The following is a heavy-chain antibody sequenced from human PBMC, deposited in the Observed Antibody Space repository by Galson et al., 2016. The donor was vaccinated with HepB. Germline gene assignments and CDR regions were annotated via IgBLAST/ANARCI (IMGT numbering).Heavy chain of an antibody. V-gene: IGHV1-46*01. CDR1: GYSFTDYR. J-gene: IGHJ6*02. CDR3: ARGVIATGASYYYHVMDV. CDR2: ISARGGAT. Sequence: SVTVSCKASGYSFTDYRIHRVRQAPGQGLEGLGVISARGGATDYVQKFQGRVTITSDTSTRTVYMELRSLTFEDTAVYFCARGVIATGASYYYHVMDVWGQGTTVTVS. D-gene: IGHD3-10*01.